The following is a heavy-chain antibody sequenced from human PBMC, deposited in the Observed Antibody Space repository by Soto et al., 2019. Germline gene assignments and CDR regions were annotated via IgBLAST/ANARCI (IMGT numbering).Heavy chain of an antibody. Sequence: EVQLLESGGGLVQPGGSLRLSCAASGFTFSNSAMSWVRQAPGKGLDWVSAISGSGGSTYYADSVKGRFTISRVNSKNTLYLQMNNLRAEDAAVYYCAKVGRFGELYHYGMDVWGQGTTVTVSS. D-gene: IGHD3-10*01. CDR2: ISGSGGST. CDR1: GFTFSNSA. CDR3: AKVGRFGELYHYGMDV. V-gene: IGHV3-23*01. J-gene: IGHJ6*02.